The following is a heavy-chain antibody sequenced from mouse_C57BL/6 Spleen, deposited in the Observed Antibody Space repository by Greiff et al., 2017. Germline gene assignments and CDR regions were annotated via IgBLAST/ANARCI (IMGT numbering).Heavy chain of an antibody. J-gene: IGHJ1*03. D-gene: IGHD1-1*01. CDR3: ARDGSSPYWYIDV. Sequence: EVQLQQSGPELVKPGDSVKISCKASGYSFTGYFMNWVMQSHGKSLEWIGRINPYNGDTFYNQKFKGKATLTVDKSSSTAHMELRSLTSEDSAVYYCARDGSSPYWYIDVWGKGTTVTVSS. V-gene: IGHV1-20*01. CDR1: GYSFTGYF. CDR2: INPYNGDT.